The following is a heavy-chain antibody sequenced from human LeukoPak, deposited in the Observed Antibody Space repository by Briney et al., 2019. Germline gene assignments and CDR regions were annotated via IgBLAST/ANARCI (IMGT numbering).Heavy chain of an antibody. Sequence: GGSLRLSCTASGFTFTYYAMSWVRQAPGKGLEWVSGISGSGDITYYADSVKGRFTMSRDSSKNTLSLQMNGLRAEDTAVYYCAKARCSSPSCYLFDCWGQGTLVTVSS. CDR1: GFTFTYYA. CDR3: AKARCSSPSCYLFDC. D-gene: IGHD2-2*01. J-gene: IGHJ4*02. V-gene: IGHV3-23*01. CDR2: ISGSGDIT.